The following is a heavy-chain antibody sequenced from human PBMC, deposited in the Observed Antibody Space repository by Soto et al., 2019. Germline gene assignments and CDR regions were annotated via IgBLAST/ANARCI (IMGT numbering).Heavy chain of an antibody. CDR2: ISYDGSNK. D-gene: IGHD3-9*01. CDR1: GFTFSSYA. V-gene: IGHV3-30-3*01. J-gene: IGHJ6*02. CDR3: ARDDTPSYDILTGYYYYYYGMDV. Sequence: PGGSLRLSCAASGFTFSSYAMHWVRQAPGKGLEWVAVISYDGSNKYYADSVKGRFTISRDNSKNTLYLQMNSLRAEDTAVYYCARDDTPSYDILTGYYYYYYGMDVWGQGTTVTVSS.